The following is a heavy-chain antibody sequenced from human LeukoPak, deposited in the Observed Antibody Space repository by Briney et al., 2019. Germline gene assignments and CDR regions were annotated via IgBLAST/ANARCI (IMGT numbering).Heavy chain of an antibody. CDR1: GFTFTSYA. CDR3: AKVGYSYGRFDD. J-gene: IGHJ4*02. V-gene: IGHV3-23*01. D-gene: IGHD5-18*01. Sequence: GGSLRLSCAASGFTFTSYAMSWVRQAPGKGLEWVSGISGSDGSTSYGDSVKDRFTISRDNSKNTLYLQMNSLRAEDTAIYYCAKVGYSYGRFDDWGQGTLVTVSS. CDR2: ISGSDGST.